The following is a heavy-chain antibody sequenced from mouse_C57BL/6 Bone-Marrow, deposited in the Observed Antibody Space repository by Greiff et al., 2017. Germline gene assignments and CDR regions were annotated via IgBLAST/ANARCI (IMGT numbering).Heavy chain of an antibody. J-gene: IGHJ4*01. V-gene: IGHV14-4*01. CDR2: IDPENGDT. Sequence: VQLQQSGAELVRPGASVKLSCTASGFNIKDDYMHWVKQRPEKGLAWIGWIDPENGDTEYASKFQGKATITADTSSNTAYLQLSSLTSEDTAVYYCTAYGSSYEAMDYGGQGTSVTVSS. CDR3: TAYGSSYEAMDY. D-gene: IGHD1-1*01. CDR1: GFNIKDDY.